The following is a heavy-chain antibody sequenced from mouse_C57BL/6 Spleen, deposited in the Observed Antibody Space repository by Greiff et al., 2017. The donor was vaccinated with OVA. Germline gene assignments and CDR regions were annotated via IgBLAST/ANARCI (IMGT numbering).Heavy chain of an antibody. Sequence: QVQLQQPGAELVRPGSSVKLSCKASGYTFTSYWMHWVKQRPIQGLEWIGNIDPSDSETHYNQKFKDKATLTVDKSSSTAYMQLSSLTSEDSAVYYCASVYGNGLCYWGQGTSVTVSS. J-gene: IGHJ4*01. V-gene: IGHV1-52*01. D-gene: IGHD2-1*01. CDR1: GYTFTSYW. CDR3: ASVYGNGLCY. CDR2: IDPSDSET.